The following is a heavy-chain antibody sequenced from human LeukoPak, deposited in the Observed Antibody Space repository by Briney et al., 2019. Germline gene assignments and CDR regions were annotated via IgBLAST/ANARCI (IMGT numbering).Heavy chain of an antibody. CDR1: GYTFTGYY. CDR2: INPNSGGT. J-gene: IGHJ6*02. CDR3: ARKGPRGDYYYGMDV. D-gene: IGHD3-10*01. V-gene: IGHV1-2*04. Sequence: ASVKVSCKASGYTFTGYYMHWVRQAPGQGLEWMGWINPNSGGTNYAQKFQGWVTMTGDTSISTAYMELSRLRSDDTAVYYCARKGPRGDYYYGMDVWGQGTTVTVSS.